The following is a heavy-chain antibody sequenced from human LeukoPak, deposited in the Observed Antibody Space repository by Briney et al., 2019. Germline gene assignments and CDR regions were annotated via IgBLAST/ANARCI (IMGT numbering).Heavy chain of an antibody. CDR2: IYYSGST. CDR3: ARVLSGDFWSGYYHPNWFDP. Sequence: SETLSLTCTVSGGSISSSSYYWGWIRQPPGKGLEWIGSIYYSGSTYYNPSLKSRVTISVDTSKNQFSLKLSSVTVADTAVYYCARVLSGDFWSGYYHPNWFDPWGQGTLVTVSS. V-gene: IGHV4-39*07. J-gene: IGHJ5*02. D-gene: IGHD3-3*01. CDR1: GGSISSSSYY.